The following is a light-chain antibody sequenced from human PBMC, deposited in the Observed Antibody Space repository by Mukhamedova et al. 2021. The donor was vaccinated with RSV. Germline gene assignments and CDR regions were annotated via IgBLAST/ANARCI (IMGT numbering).Light chain of an antibody. CDR3: CSYAGDSIFKV. V-gene: IGLV2-11*01. J-gene: IGLJ2*01. Sequence: KRPSGVPLRFSGSKSANTASLTFSGLQAEDEAEYYCCSYAGDSIFKVFGGGTNLTVL.